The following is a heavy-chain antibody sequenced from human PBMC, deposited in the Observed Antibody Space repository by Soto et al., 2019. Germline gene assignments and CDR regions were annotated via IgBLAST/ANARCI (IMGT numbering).Heavy chain of an antibody. CDR2: INHSGST. CDR1: GGPFSHYY. J-gene: IGHJ3*02. D-gene: IGHD3-10*01. Sequence: QVQLQQWGAGLLKPSETLSLTCAVYGGPFSHYYWTWIRQPPGKGLEWIGQINHSGSTYYNPSVKIRVTISVDTSKNQSSLKLSSVTAADTAVYYCARREPMVRAAPLFRLRSSNDGFDIWGQGTMVTVS. CDR3: ARREPMVRAAPLFRLRSSNDGFDI. V-gene: IGHV4-34*01.